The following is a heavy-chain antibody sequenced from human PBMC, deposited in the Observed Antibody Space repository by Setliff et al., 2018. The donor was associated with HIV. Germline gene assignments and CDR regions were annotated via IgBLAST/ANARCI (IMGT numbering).Heavy chain of an antibody. V-gene: IGHV1-46*01. J-gene: IGHJ3*02. CDR2: INPSRGST. CDR3: ASSGYDSSGYYYGDAFDI. Sequence: ASVKVSCKASGYTFTSYYMHWVRQAPGQGLEWMGIINPSRGSTSYAQKFQGRVTMTRDTSTSTVYMELSSLRSEDTAVYYCASSGYDSSGYYYGDAFDIWGQGTMVTVSS. D-gene: IGHD3-22*01. CDR1: GYTFTSYY.